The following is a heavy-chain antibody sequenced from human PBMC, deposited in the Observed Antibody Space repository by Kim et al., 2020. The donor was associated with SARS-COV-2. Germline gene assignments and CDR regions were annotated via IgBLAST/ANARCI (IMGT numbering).Heavy chain of an antibody. CDR3: ARGYTNYYDSSGYYGAFDI. V-gene: IGHV3-20*04. CDR2: INWNGGST. Sequence: GGSLRHSCAASGFTFDDYGMSWVRQAPGKGLEWVSGINWNGGSTGYADSVKGRFTISRDNAKNSLYLQMNSLRAEDTALYYCARGYTNYYDSSGYYGAFDIWGQGTMVTVSS. CDR1: GFTFDDYG. J-gene: IGHJ3*02. D-gene: IGHD3-22*01.